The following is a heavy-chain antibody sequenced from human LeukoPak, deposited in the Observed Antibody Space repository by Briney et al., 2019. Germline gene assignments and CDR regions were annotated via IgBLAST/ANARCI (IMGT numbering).Heavy chain of an antibody. CDR1: GGTSSSYA. CDR3: ARVSPDYGDYVDY. CDR2: IIPILGIA. Sequence: ASVKVSCKASGGTSSSYAISWVRQAPGQGLEWMGRIIPILGIANYAQKFQGRVTITADKSTSTAYMELSSLRSEDTAVYYCARVSPDYGDYVDYWGQGTLVTVSS. V-gene: IGHV1-69*04. D-gene: IGHD4-17*01. J-gene: IGHJ4*02.